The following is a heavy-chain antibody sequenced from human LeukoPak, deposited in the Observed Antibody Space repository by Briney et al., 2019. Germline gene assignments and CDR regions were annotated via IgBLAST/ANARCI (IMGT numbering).Heavy chain of an antibody. CDR2: IYDSETT. D-gene: IGHD6-13*01. CDR1: GDSITSYY. J-gene: IGHJ4*02. V-gene: IGHV4-59*01. CDR3: ARGFGSSWYYFDY. Sequence: SETLSLTCTVSGDSITSYYWSWIRQAPGKGLEWIGYIYDSETTSYNPSLRSRVTISLDTSKKQFSLKLSSVTAADTAVYYCARGFGSSWYYFDYWGQGTLATVSS.